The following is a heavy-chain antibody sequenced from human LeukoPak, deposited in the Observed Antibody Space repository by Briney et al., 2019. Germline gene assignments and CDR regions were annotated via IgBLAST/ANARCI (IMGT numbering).Heavy chain of an antibody. CDR3: AKTRGYSYGYLDY. CDR2: ISYDGSNK. D-gene: IGHD5-18*01. J-gene: IGHJ4*02. Sequence: PGGSLRLSCAASRFTFSSYGMHWVRQAPGKGLEWVAVISYDGSNKYYADSVKGRFTISRDNSKNTLYLQMNSLRAEDTAVYYCAKTRGYSYGYLDYWGQGTLVTVSS. CDR1: RFTFSSYG. V-gene: IGHV3-30*18.